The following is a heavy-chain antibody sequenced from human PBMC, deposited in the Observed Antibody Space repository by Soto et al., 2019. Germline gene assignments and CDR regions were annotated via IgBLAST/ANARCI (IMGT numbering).Heavy chain of an antibody. V-gene: IGHV3-48*01. CDR1: GFTFSSYS. J-gene: IGHJ4*02. CDR2: ISSSSSTI. Sequence: EVPLVESGGGLVQPGGSLRLSCAASGFTFSSYSMNWVRQAPGKGLEWVSYISSSSSTIYYAVSVKGRFTISRDNAKNSLYPQMNSLRAEDRAVYYGARGSPLPLWGQGTLVTVSS. CDR3: ARGSPLPL.